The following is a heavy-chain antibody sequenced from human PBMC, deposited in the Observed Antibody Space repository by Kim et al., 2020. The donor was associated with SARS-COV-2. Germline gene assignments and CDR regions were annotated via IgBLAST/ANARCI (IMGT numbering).Heavy chain of an antibody. J-gene: IGHJ4*02. V-gene: IGHV1-58*01. Sequence: SVKVSCKASGFTFTSSAVQWVRQARGQRLEWIGWIVVGSGNTNYAQKFQERVTITRDMSTSTAYMELSSLRSEDTAVYYCAADVGDLRAAAGIGGAVGYYFDYWGQGTLVTVSS. CDR2: IVVGSGNT. D-gene: IGHD6-13*01. CDR3: AADVGDLRAAAGIGGAVGYYFDY. CDR1: GFTFTSSA.